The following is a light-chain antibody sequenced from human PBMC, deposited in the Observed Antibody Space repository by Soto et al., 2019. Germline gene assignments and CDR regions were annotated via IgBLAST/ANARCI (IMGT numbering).Light chain of an antibody. CDR1: SSNIGSNY. J-gene: IGLJ3*02. CDR2: RNN. CDR3: AAWDDSLSGPV. Sequence: QSVLTQPPSASGTPRQRVTISCSGSSSNIGSNYVYWYQQLPGTAPKLLISRNNQRSSGVPDRFSGSKSGTSASLAISGLRSEDEADYHCAAWDDSLSGPVFGGGTKVTVL. V-gene: IGLV1-47*01.